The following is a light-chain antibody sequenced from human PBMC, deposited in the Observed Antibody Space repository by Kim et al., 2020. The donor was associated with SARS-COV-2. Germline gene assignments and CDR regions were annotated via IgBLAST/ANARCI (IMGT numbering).Light chain of an antibody. V-gene: IGKV1-9*01. CDR2: GTS. Sequence: ASVGGRGTSTCRASQDMSSFLAWYQQKPGKAPKLLIYGTSILQNGVPSRFSGSGSGTDFTLTISRLQPEDFATYYCQQSGGYPITFGQGTRLEIK. CDR3: QQSGGYPIT. J-gene: IGKJ5*01. CDR1: QDMSSF.